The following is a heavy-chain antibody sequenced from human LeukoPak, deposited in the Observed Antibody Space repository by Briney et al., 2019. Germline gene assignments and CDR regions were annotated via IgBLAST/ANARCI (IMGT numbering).Heavy chain of an antibody. D-gene: IGHD6-19*01. CDR1: GFTFSSNV. V-gene: IGHV3-23*01. J-gene: IGHJ5*02. Sequence: GGSLRLSCAASGFTFSSNVMSWVRQAPGKGLEWVSAISGSGGNTFYADSVKGRFTISRDNSKNTLYLQMDSLRSEDTAVYYCAKDWGSSGWYNYFDPWGQGTLVTVSS. CDR3: AKDWGSSGWYNYFDP. CDR2: ISGSGGNT.